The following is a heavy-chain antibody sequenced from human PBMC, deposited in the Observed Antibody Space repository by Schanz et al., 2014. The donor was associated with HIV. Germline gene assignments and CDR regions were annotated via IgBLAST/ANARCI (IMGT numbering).Heavy chain of an antibody. Sequence: QVQLVQSGAEVKKPGASVKVSCKASGYTFNSYGIVWVRQAPGQGLEWMGWINTYNGNTNYAQKFQGRVTMTTDTSTTTAYMNLRSLRSDDTAVYYCARDEPRIAAVGIDYWGQGTLVTVSS. V-gene: IGHV1-18*01. D-gene: IGHD6-13*01. CDR1: GYTFNSYG. J-gene: IGHJ4*02. CDR2: INTYNGNT. CDR3: ARDEPRIAAVGIDY.